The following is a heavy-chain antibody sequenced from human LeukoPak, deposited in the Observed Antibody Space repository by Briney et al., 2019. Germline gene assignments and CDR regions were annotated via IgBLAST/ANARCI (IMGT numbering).Heavy chain of an antibody. CDR1: RGAISSYY. J-gene: IGHJ4*02. D-gene: IGHD1-26*01. CDR2: IYTSGST. Sequence: SETLSLTCTVSRGAISSYYWSWIRQPPRKGLEWSGYIYTSGSTNYNPSLKSRVTISVDTSKNQFSLKLSSVTAADTAVYYCARHSGSYLTFDYWGQGTLVTVSS. CDR3: ARHSGSYLTFDY. V-gene: IGHV4-4*09.